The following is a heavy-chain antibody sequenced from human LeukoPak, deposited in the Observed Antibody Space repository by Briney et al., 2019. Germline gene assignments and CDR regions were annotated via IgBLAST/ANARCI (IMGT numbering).Heavy chain of an antibody. CDR3: ARDLKGPVNDVFDM. CDR2: SNSDGSST. Sequence: GGSLRLSCAASGFTFKTYWMHWVRQAPGRGLVWVSHSNSDGSSTSYADSVRGRFTISRDNAKNTLYLQMNSLRAEDTAVYYCARDLKGPVNDVFDMWGQGTMVTVSS. J-gene: IGHJ3*02. D-gene: IGHD4-23*01. CDR1: GFTFKTYW. V-gene: IGHV3-74*01.